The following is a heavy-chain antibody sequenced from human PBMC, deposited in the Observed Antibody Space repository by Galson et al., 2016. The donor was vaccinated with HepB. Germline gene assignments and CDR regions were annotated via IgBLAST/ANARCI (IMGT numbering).Heavy chain of an antibody. Sequence: SLRLSCAASGFSFNTYWMSWVRQAPGKGLEWVATIKQDGSEKHHVDSVKGRFTISRDNADNSLYLQMSSLRPEDAAVYYCALGQGFLADSWGQGTLVTVSS. CDR3: ALGQGFLADS. J-gene: IGHJ4*02. CDR1: GFSFNTYW. CDR2: IKQDGSEK. V-gene: IGHV3-7*03.